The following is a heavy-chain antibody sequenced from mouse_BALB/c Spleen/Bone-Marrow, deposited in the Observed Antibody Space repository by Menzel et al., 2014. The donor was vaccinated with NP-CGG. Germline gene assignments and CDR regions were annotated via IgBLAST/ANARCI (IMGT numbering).Heavy chain of an antibody. V-gene: IGHV1S130*01. CDR3: TRDGVGGAMDY. Sequence: VQLQESGSVLVRPGDSVKLSCKASGYTFTSTWIHWAKQRPGQGLEWIGEIHPNSGNTKYNEKLKGKATLTADTSSSTAYMDLSSLTSEDSAVYYCTRDGVGGAMDYWGQGTSVTVSS. J-gene: IGHJ4*01. D-gene: IGHD2-3*01. CDR1: GYTFTSTW. CDR2: IHPNSGNT.